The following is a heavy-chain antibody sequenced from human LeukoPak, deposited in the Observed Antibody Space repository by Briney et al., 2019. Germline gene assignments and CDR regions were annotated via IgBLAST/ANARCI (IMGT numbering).Heavy chain of an antibody. V-gene: IGHV3-66*02. J-gene: IGHJ3*02. D-gene: IGHD3-10*01. Sequence: GGSLRLSCAASGFTVSSNYMNWVRQAPGKGLEWVSIIFSDGNTYYADSVKGRFTISRDNSKNTLYLQMNSLRAEDTAVYYCASNYGSGSYSDAFDIWGQGTMVTVSS. CDR1: GFTVSSNY. CDR2: IFSDGNT. CDR3: ASNYGSGSYSDAFDI.